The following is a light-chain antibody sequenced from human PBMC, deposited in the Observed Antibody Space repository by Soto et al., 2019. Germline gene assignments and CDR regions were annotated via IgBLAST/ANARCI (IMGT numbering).Light chain of an antibody. Sequence: DIQMTQSPSSLSASVGDRVTITCRASQSIRSYLNWYQQKPGKAPKLLMYAASKLQSGVPSRFSGSVSATDFTLTISSLQPEDFATYYCQQCYSTPPTFGRVTKLEIK. V-gene: IGKV1-39*01. CDR2: AAS. CDR3: QQCYSTPPT. J-gene: IGKJ2*01. CDR1: QSIRSY.